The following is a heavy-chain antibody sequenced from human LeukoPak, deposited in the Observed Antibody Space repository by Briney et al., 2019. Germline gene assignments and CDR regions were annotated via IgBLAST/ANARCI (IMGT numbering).Heavy chain of an antibody. CDR3: ARDVTTRIGFDP. V-gene: IGHV1-2*02. Sequence: ASVKVSCKASGYTFTGYYMHWVRQAPGQGLEWMGWINPNSGGTNYAQKFQGRVTMTRDTSISTAYMELSRLRSDDTAVYYCARDVTTRIGFDPWGQGTLVTVSS. CDR1: GYTFTGYY. J-gene: IGHJ5*02. CDR2: INPNSGGT. D-gene: IGHD3-3*01.